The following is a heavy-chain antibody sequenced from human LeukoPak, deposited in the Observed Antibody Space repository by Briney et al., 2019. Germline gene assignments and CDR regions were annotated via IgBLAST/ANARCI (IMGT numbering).Heavy chain of an antibody. CDR1: GFTFRKYG. V-gene: IGHV3-30*18. J-gene: IGHJ4*02. CDR2: ISEDESDK. D-gene: IGHD3-22*01. CDR3: AKDRRYYDSTGYYWYFDY. Sequence: GGSLRLSCAASGFTFRKYGIHWVRQAPGKGPEWVAVISEDESDKQYADSVKGRFTISRDNSKNTVYLQMNSLRAEDTAVYYCAKDRRYYDSTGYYWYFDYWGQGTLVTVSS.